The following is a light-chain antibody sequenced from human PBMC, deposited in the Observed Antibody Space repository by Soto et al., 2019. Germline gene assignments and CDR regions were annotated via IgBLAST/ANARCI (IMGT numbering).Light chain of an antibody. CDR1: ESVNSNY. CDR3: HQYGLLPRHP. V-gene: IGKV3-20*01. CDR2: GAS. J-gene: IGKJ2*01. Sequence: EIVLTQSPVTLSLSPGESATLSCRASESVNSNYLAWYQQKPGQAPRLLIFGASSMATGIPNRFSGSGSGTDFTLTISGLEPQDFAVYYCHQYGLLPRHPFGQGTKLEIK.